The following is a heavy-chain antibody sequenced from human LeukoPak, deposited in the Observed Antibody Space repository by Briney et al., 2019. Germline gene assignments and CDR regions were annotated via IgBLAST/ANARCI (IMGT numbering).Heavy chain of an antibody. V-gene: IGHV3-7*01. Sequence: PGGSLRLSCAASGFTFSSYWMSWVRQAPGKGLEWVANIKQDGSEKYYVDSVKGRFTISRDDAKNSLYLQMNSLRAEDTAVYYCARARDYGDFDYWGQGTLVTVSS. CDR3: ARARDYGDFDY. CDR1: GFTFSSYW. J-gene: IGHJ4*02. D-gene: IGHD4-17*01. CDR2: IKQDGSEK.